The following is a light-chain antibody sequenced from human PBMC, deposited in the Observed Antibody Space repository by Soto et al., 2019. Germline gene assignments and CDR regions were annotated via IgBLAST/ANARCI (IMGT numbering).Light chain of an antibody. CDR3: SSYTSRTTPV. V-gene: IGLV2-14*01. J-gene: IGLJ2*01. CDR1: SSDVGGYAY. CDR2: EVS. Sequence: QPVLTQPASVSGSPGQTITISCTGTSSDVGGYAYVSWYQQYPGKVPKLVISEVSNRPSGVSHRFSGSRSGNTASLTISGLQAEDEADYHCSSYTSRTTPVFGGGTKVTVL.